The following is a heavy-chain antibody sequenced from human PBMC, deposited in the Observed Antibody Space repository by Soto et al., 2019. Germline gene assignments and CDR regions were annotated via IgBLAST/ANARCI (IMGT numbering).Heavy chain of an antibody. V-gene: IGHV3-33*01. J-gene: IGHJ2*01. CDR2: IWYDGSNK. CDR3: XXIPQIAVAGTRFGYXDL. D-gene: IGHD6-19*01. CDR1: GFTFSSYG. Sequence: QVQLEESGGGVVQPGRSLRLSCAASGFTFSSYGMHWVRQAPGKGLEWVAVIWYDGSNKYYADSVKGRFTISRDNSKNTLYLQMNSLGAEDTAVYYXXXIPQIAVAGTRFGYXDLWGRGTLVTVSS.